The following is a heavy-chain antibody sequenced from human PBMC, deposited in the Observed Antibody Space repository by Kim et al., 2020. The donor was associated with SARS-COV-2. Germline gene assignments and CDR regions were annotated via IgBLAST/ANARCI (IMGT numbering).Heavy chain of an antibody. V-gene: IGHV4-59*08. CDR2: IYYSGST. CDR1: GGSISSYY. CDR3: AGHPAGYYDSSGAFDI. D-gene: IGHD3-22*01. Sequence: SETLSLTCTVSGGSISSYYWSWIRQPPGKGLEWIGYIYYSGSTNYNPSLKSRVTISVDTSKNQFSLKLSSVTAADTAVYYCAGHPAGYYDSSGAFDIWGQGTMVTVSS. J-gene: IGHJ3*02.